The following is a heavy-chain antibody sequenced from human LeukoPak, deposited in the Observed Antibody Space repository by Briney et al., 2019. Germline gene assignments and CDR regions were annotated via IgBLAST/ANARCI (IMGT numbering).Heavy chain of an antibody. CDR2: IWYDGSNK. CDR3: ARGDLRYFDWLLGSEIDY. D-gene: IGHD3-9*01. CDR1: GFTFSSYG. Sequence: GGSLRLSCAASGFTFSSYGMHGVRQARGKGVEGVAVIWYDGSNKYYGDSVKGRFTISRDNSKNTVYVQMKSLRAEDTALYYCARGDLRYFDWLLGSEIDYWGQGTLVTVSS. J-gene: IGHJ4*02. V-gene: IGHV3-33*01.